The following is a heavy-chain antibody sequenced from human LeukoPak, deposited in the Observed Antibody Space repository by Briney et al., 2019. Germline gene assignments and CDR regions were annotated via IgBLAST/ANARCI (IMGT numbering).Heavy chain of an antibody. Sequence: GESLKISCKASGYTFTSYWIGWVRQMPGKGLEWMGIIYPADSDTRYSPSFQGQVTTSADKSISTAYLQWSSLKASDTAMYYCARQIYLGSGDYWGQGTLVTVSS. D-gene: IGHD3-10*01. CDR3: ARQIYLGSGDY. J-gene: IGHJ4*02. CDR2: IYPADSDT. CDR1: GYTFTSYW. V-gene: IGHV5-51*01.